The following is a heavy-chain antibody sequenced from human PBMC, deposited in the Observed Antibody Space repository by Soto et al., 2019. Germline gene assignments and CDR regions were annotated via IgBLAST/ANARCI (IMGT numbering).Heavy chain of an antibody. D-gene: IGHD3-10*01. V-gene: IGHV4-39*01. CDR2: IYYSGST. Sequence: TSETLSLTCTVSGGSISSSSYYWGWIRQPPGKGLEWIGSIYYSGSTYYNPSLKSRVTISVDTSKNQFSLKLSSVTAADTAVYYCARLGYYGSGSYLYFDYWGQGTLVTVSS. J-gene: IGHJ4*02. CDR3: ARLGYYGSGSYLYFDY. CDR1: GGSISSSSYY.